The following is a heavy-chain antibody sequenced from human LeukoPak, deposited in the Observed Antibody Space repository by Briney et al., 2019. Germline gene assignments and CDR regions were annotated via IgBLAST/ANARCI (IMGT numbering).Heavy chain of an antibody. J-gene: IGHJ4*02. V-gene: IGHV3-21*01. CDR1: GFTFSSYS. CDR2: ISSSSSYI. Sequence: GGSLRLSCAASGFTFSSYSMNWVRQAPGKGLEWVSSISSSSSYIYYADSVKGRFTISRDNAKNSLYLQMNSLRAEDTAVYYCARGRHGYGDYRFDYWGQGTLVTVSS. D-gene: IGHD4-17*01. CDR3: ARGRHGYGDYRFDY.